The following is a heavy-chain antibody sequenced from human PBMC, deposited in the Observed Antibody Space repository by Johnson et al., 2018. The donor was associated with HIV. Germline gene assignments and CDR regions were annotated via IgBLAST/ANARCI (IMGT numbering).Heavy chain of an antibody. V-gene: IGHV3-13*01. CDR2: IGTAGDT. D-gene: IGHD4-23*01. Sequence: VQLVESGGGVVQPGGSLRLSCAASGFTFSNYDIHWVRQATGKGLEWVSTIGTAGDTYYVGSVKGRFTISRDNAKNSLYLQMNSLRAEDTALYYCAKLTRLDAFDIWGQGTMVTVSS. CDR1: GFTFSNYD. CDR3: AKLTRLDAFDI. J-gene: IGHJ3*02.